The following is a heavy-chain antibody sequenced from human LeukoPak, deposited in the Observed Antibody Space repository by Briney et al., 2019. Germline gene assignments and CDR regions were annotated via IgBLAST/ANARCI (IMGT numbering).Heavy chain of an antibody. CDR3: ARGYSGSHDPVNWFDP. V-gene: IGHV4-39*01. J-gene: IGHJ5*02. Sequence: TSETLSLTCTVSGGSISSSSYYWGWIRQPPGKGLEWIGSIYYSGSTYYNPSLKSRVTISVDTSKNQFSLKLSSVTAADAAVYYCARGYSGSHDPVNWFDPWGQGTLVTVSS. D-gene: IGHD1-26*01. CDR2: IYYSGST. CDR1: GGSISSSSYY.